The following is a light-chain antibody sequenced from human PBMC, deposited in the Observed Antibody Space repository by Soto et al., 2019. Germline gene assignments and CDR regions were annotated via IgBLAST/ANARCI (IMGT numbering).Light chain of an antibody. CDR3: QQYFNWPPLT. V-gene: IGKV3-15*01. Sequence: EIVLTQSPATLSVSPGERATLSCRASQNVSSNLAWYQQKPGQAPRLLMFGASTRATNIPARFSGSGSVTEFTLTISSLQSEDFAVYYCQQYFNWPPLTFGGGTKVEI. CDR1: QNVSSN. J-gene: IGKJ4*02. CDR2: GAS.